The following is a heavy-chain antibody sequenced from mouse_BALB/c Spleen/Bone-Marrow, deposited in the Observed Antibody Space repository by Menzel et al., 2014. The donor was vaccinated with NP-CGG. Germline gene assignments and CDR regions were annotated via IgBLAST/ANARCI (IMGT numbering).Heavy chain of an antibody. D-gene: IGHD1-1*01. V-gene: IGHV4-1*02. J-gene: IGHJ3*01. CDR3: SRLYYYGNFAY. Sequence: EVKLMESGGGLVQPGGSLKLSCAASGFDFSRYWMSWVRQAPGKGLEWIGETNPDSSTINYTPSLKDKFIISRDNAKNTLYLQMSKVRSEDTALYYCSRLYYYGNFAYWGQGTLVTVSA. CDR2: TNPDSSTI. CDR1: GFDFSRYW.